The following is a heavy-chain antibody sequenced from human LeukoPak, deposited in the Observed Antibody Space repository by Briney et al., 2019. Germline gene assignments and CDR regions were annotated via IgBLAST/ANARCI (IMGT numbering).Heavy chain of an antibody. V-gene: IGHV1-24*01. CDR2: FDPEDGET. D-gene: IGHD3/OR15-3a*01. CDR1: GYTLTELS. J-gene: IGHJ4*02. CDR3: ASMPIDFWYFDY. Sequence: ASVKVSCKVSGYTLTELSMDWVRQAPGKGLEWMGGFDPEDGETIYAQKFQGRVTMTEDTSTDTAYMELSSLRSEDTAVYYCASMPIDFWYFDYWGQGTLVTVSS.